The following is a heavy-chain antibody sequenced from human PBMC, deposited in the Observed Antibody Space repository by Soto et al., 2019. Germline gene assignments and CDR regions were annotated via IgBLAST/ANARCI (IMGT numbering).Heavy chain of an antibody. Sequence: QVQLVESGGGVVQPGGSLRLSCTASGFTFTTFGMHWVRQAPGKGLEWVALISYDGHNKYYSDSVKGRFTISRDNYKNTLSLQMNSLRAEDTAVYYCAKDLQAYGDYNYYYYGMDVWGQGTTVSVSS. J-gene: IGHJ6*02. D-gene: IGHD4-17*01. CDR1: GFTFTTFG. CDR3: AKDLQAYGDYNYYYYGMDV. CDR2: ISYDGHNK. V-gene: IGHV3-30*18.